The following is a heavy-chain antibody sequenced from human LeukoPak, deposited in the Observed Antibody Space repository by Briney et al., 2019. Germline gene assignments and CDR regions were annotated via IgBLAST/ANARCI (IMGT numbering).Heavy chain of an antibody. CDR2: ISSSGGST. J-gene: IGHJ4*02. CDR1: GFTFSDYY. Sequence: GGSLRLSCAASGFTFSDYYMSWIRQAPGKGLEWVSYISSSGGSTYYAGSVKGQFTISRDNSKNTVYLQMNSLRAEDTAVYYCAKDRPNYYDSSGHYYRRNGDYWGQGTLVTVSS. CDR3: AKDRPNYYDSSGHYYRRNGDY. D-gene: IGHD3-22*01. V-gene: IGHV3-11*01.